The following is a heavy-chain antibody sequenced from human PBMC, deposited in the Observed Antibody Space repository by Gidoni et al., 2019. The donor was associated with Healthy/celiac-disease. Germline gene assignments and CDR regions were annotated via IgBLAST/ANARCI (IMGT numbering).Heavy chain of an antibody. Sequence: IPIFGTANYAQKFQGRVTIIADESTSTAYMELSSLRSEDTAVYYCAAGLYDSSGYDAFDIWGQGTMVTVSS. D-gene: IGHD3-22*01. V-gene: IGHV1-69*19. CDR3: AAGLYDSSGYDAFDI. J-gene: IGHJ3*02. CDR2: IPIFGTA.